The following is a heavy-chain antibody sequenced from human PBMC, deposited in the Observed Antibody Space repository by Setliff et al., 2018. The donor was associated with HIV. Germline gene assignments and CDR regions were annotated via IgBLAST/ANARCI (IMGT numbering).Heavy chain of an antibody. D-gene: IGHD2-2*01. CDR1: GYNFVDYS. CDR2: IYPVDSET. V-gene: IGHV5-51*01. J-gene: IGHJ4*02. CDR3: ARPRGNDYAGSGFDN. Sequence: GESLKISCQGSGYNFVDYSIAWVRQVPGKGLEWMGIIYPVDSETRYSPSFQGQVTISADESINTAYLQWTTLKASDSAMYYCARPRGNDYAGSGFDNWGQGTLGTVS.